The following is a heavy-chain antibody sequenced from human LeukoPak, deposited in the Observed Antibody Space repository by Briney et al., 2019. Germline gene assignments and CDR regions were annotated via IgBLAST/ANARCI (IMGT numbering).Heavy chain of an antibody. J-gene: IGHJ6*03. CDR2: ISSSGSTI. CDR3: ARRNGRLEYYYMDV. V-gene: IGHV3-11*04. Sequence: GGSLRLSRAASGFTFSDYYMSWIRQAPGKWLEWASYISSSGSTIYYADSVKGRFTISRDNAKNSLYLQMNSLRAEDTAVYYCARRNGRLEYYYMDVWGKGTTVTVSS. CDR1: GFTFSDYY. D-gene: IGHD1-1*01.